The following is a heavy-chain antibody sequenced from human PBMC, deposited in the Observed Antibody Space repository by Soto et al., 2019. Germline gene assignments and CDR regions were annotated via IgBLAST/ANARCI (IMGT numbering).Heavy chain of an antibody. D-gene: IGHD5-18*01. CDR3: ARSGYSYGEYFQH. Sequence: PGEFLKISCKGSGYSFTSYWIGWVRQMPGKGLEWMGIIYPGDSDTRYSPSFQGQVTISADKSISTAYLQCSSLKASDTAMYYCARSGYSYGEYFQHWGQGTLVTVSS. CDR2: IYPGDSDT. CDR1: GYSFTSYW. J-gene: IGHJ1*01. V-gene: IGHV5-51*01.